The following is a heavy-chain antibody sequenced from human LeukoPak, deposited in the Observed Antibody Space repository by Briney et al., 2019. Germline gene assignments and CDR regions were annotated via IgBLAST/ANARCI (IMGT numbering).Heavy chain of an antibody. Sequence: ASVKVSCKASGYTFTGYYMHWVRQAPGQGLEWLGWINPNSGGTNYAQKFQGRVTMTRDTSISTAYMELSRLRSDYTAVYYCARDYYDSSGFDYWGQGTLVTVSS. J-gene: IGHJ4*02. CDR3: ARDYYDSSGFDY. CDR1: GYTFTGYY. D-gene: IGHD3-22*01. V-gene: IGHV1-2*02. CDR2: INPNSGGT.